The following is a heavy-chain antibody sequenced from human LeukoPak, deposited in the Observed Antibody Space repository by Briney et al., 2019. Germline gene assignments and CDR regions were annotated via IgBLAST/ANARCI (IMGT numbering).Heavy chain of an antibody. Sequence: SETLSLTCSVSLDSTTSNFWSWVRQPPGKGLEWIGEIHRSGSPNYNPSLQSRVTISIDRSRNQIALELSSVTAADTAVYYCAREILGGFNPGAYWGRGTLVTVSS. V-gene: IGHV4-4*02. D-gene: IGHD1-14*01. J-gene: IGHJ4*02. CDR1: LDSTTSNF. CDR2: IHRSGSP. CDR3: AREILGGFNPGAY.